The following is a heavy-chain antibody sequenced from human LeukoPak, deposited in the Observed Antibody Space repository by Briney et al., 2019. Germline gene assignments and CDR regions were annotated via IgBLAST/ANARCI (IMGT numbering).Heavy chain of an antibody. CDR1: GYTFRSYY. CDR2: INPSGGST. CDR3: ARGLPVGATRGKIFDY. D-gene: IGHD1-26*01. V-gene: IGHV1-46*01. Sequence: ASVKVSCKASGYTFRSYYMHWVRQAPGQGLEWMGIINPSGGSTSYAQKFQGRVTMTRDTSTSTVYMELSSLRSEDTAVYYCARGLPVGATRGKIFDYWGQGTLVTVSS. J-gene: IGHJ4*02.